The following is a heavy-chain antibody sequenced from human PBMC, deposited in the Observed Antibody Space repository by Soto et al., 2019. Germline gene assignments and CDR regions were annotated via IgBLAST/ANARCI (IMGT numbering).Heavy chain of an antibody. V-gene: IGHV1-2*02. CDR2: INPATGAA. CDR3: ARGGGVGVAGSAAFDM. D-gene: IGHD3-3*01. J-gene: IGHJ3*02. CDR1: GYPVTAYY. Sequence: QLHLVQSGAVVKKPGASVTVSCSASGYPVTAYYMHWVRQAPGRGLEWMGGINPATGAAKYTQTFQGRVTMARDPSTSTVFMELSGLTSEDTAVFYCARGGGVGVAGSAAFDMWGQGTLVIVSS.